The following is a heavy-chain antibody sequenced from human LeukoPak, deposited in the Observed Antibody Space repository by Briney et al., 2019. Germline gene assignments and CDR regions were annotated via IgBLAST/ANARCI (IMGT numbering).Heavy chain of an antibody. CDR3: AREGYYGSGSYYNEGWFDP. V-gene: IGHV3-30-3*01. D-gene: IGHD3-10*01. CDR1: GFTFSSYA. J-gene: IGHJ5*02. Sequence: GGSLRLSCAASGFTFSSYAMHWVRQAPGKGLEWVAVISYDGSNEYYADSVKGRFTISRDNSKNTLYLQMNSLRAEDTAVYYCAREGYYGSGSYYNEGWFDPWGQGTLVTVSS. CDR2: ISYDGSNE.